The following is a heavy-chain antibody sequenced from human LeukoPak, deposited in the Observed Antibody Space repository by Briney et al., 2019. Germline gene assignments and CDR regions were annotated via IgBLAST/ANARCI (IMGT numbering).Heavy chain of an antibody. D-gene: IGHD3-10*01. Sequence: GGSLRLSCAASGFTVSSNYMSWVRQAPGRGLEWVSVIYSGGSTYSADSVKGRFTISRDNSKNTLYLQMNTLRAEDTAVYYCARSIYASGSFYTFDIWGQGTMVTVSS. CDR2: IYSGGST. V-gene: IGHV3-53*01. CDR3: ARSIYASGSFYTFDI. CDR1: GFTVSSNY. J-gene: IGHJ3*02.